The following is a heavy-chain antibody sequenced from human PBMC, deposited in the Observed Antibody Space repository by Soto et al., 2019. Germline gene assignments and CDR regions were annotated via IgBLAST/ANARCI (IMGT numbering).Heavy chain of an antibody. V-gene: IGHV1-69*01. J-gene: IGHJ5*02. CDR3: ARGRGLGAAYRGFDP. D-gene: IGHD4-4*01. CDR2: SIPMFGTA. Sequence: QVHLVQSGAEVKKPGSSVKVSCKASGGTFSNYAINWVRQAPGQGLEWMGGSIPMFGTANYAQKFQGRVTITADESTSTAYMELSSLRSEDTAVYYCARGRGLGAAYRGFDPWGQGTLVTVSS. CDR1: GGTFSNYA.